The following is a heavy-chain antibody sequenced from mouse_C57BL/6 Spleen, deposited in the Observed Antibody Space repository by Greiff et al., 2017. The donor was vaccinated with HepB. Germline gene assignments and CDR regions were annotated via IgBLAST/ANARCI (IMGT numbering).Heavy chain of an antibody. CDR3: ASVRTGANWYFDV. J-gene: IGHJ1*03. CDR1: GYTFSSYT. CDR2: INPSSGYT. V-gene: IGHV1-4*01. Sequence: VQLQQSGAELARPGASVKMSCKASGYTFSSYTMHWVKQRPGQGLEWIGYINPSSGYTKYNQKFKDKATLTADKSSSTAYMQLSSLTSEDSAVYYCASVRTGANWYFDVWGTGTTVTVSS. D-gene: IGHD4-1*01.